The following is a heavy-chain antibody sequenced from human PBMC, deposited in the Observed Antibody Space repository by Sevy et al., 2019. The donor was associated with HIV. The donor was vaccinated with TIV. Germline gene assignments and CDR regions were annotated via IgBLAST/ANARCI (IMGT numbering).Heavy chain of an antibody. Sequence: GGSLRLSCAASGFTVSGNHVNWVRQAPGKGLEWVSVIYGGGSPYYADSVKGRFTISRDISKNTVYLQMNNLRAEDTAVYYCGGAGGFSYWGQGTLVTVSS. D-gene: IGHD2-8*02. CDR1: GFTVSGNH. V-gene: IGHV3-53*01. CDR2: IYGGGSP. CDR3: GGAGGFSY. J-gene: IGHJ4*02.